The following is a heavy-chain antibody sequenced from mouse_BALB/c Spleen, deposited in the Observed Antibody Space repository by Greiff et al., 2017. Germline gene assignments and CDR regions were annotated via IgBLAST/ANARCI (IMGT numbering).Heavy chain of an antibody. V-gene: IGHV2-9*02. D-gene: IGHD2-14*01. J-gene: IGHJ4*01. CDR1: GFSFTSYG. CDR3: ARALCYRYDGAMDY. Sequence: VQLMESGPGLVAPSQSLSITCTVSGFSFTSYGVHWVRQPPGKGLEWLGVIWAGGSTNYNSALMSRLSISKDNSKSQDFLKMNNLQTDDTAMYDCARALCYRYDGAMDYWGQGTSVTVSS. CDR2: IWAGGST.